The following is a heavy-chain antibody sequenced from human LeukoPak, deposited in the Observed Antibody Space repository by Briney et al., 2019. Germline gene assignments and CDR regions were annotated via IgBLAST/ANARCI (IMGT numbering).Heavy chain of an antibody. J-gene: IGHJ3*01. CDR2: ITSGGAP. V-gene: IGHV3-23*01. Sequence: PRGSLRLSCAASGFTFSNYAVMWVRPAPGQGLEWVSPITSGGAPRYADSVKGRFTIPRDNSKNRLYWKMKRLKGEDTTQFFWWRDPDGGYIGAFESWGRGTVVTVSS. CDR1: GFTFSNYA. D-gene: IGHD4-17*01. CDR3: WRDPDGGYIGAFES.